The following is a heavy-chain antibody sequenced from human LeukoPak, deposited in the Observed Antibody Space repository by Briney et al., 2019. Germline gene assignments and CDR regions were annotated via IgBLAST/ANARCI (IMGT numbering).Heavy chain of an antibody. CDR1: GYTFTSYG. CDR2: ISAYNGNT. D-gene: IGHD2-2*01. CDR3: AVGKDQLLPPYYYYGMDV. V-gene: IGHV1-18*01. J-gene: IGHJ6*02. Sequence: ASVKVSCKASGYTFTSYGISWVRQAPGQGLEWMGWISAYNGNTNYAQKFQGRVTMTEDTSTDTAYMELSSLRSEDTAVYYCAVGKDQLLPPYYYYGMDVWGQGTTVAVSS.